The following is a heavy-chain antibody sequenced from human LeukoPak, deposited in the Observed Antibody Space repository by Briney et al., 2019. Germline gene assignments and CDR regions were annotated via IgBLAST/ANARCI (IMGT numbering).Heavy chain of an antibody. J-gene: IGHJ1*01. CDR1: GFTFSTFA. CDR3: AKDGIAAAGNEYFQH. CDR2: IFPSGGEI. V-gene: IGHV3-23*01. Sequence: SGGSLRLSCAASGFTFSTFAMIWVRQPPGKGLEWVSSIFPSGGEIHYADSVKGRFTISRDNSKNTLYLQMNSLRAEDTAVYYCAKDGIAAAGNEYFQHWGQGTLVTVSS. D-gene: IGHD6-13*01.